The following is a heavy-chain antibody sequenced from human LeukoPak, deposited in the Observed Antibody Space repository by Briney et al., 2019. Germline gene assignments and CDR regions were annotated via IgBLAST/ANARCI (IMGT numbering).Heavy chain of an antibody. V-gene: IGHV3-23*01. J-gene: IGHJ6*03. CDR2: ISGSGGST. CDR1: GFTFSSYG. CDR3: AKVYGSGSYTDYYYYMDV. D-gene: IGHD3-10*01. Sequence: GGSLRLSCAASGFTFSSYGMSWVRQAPGKGLEWVSAISGSGGSTYYADSVKGRFTISRDNSKNTLYLQMNSLRAEDTAVYYCAKVYGSGSYTDYYYYMDVWGKGTTVTISS.